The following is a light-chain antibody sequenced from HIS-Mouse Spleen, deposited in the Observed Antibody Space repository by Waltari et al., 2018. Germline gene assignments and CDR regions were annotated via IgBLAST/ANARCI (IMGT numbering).Light chain of an antibody. CDR1: QSVSSN. CDR2: GAS. CDR3: QQYNNWSFT. J-gene: IGKJ3*01. V-gene: IGKV3-15*01. Sequence: EIVMTQSPATLSVSPGERATLSCRASQSVSSNLAWSQQKPGQAPRLLIYGASTRATGIPARFSGSGSGTEFTLTISSMQSEDFAVYYCQQYNNWSFTFGPGTKVDIK.